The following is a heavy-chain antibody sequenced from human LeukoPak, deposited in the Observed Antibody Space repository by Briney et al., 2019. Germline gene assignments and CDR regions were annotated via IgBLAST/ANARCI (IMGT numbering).Heavy chain of an antibody. D-gene: IGHD3-10*01. CDR1: GASISSHY. V-gene: IGHV4-59*08. CDR2: ISYSGST. Sequence: SETLSLTCTVSGASISSHYWDWIRQPPAKGLEWIGYISYSGSTSYNPSLKSRVTISVDTSKNQFSLSLNSVTAADTAVYYCARHLYHSGIDHTNWGQGDLVTVSS. J-gene: IGHJ4*02. CDR3: ARHLYHSGIDHTN.